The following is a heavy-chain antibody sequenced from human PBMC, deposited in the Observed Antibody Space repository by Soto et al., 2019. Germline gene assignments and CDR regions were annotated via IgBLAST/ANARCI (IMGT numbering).Heavy chain of an antibody. CDR1: GGTFSSYA. Sequence: SVKVSCKASGGTFSSYAISWVRQAPGQGLEWMGGIIPIFGTANYAQKFQGRVTITADESTSTAYMELSSLRSEDTAVYYCASSTTVTTGYYGMDVWGQGTTVTVSS. D-gene: IGHD4-17*01. V-gene: IGHV1-69*13. CDR2: IIPIFGTA. CDR3: ASSTTVTTGYYGMDV. J-gene: IGHJ6*02.